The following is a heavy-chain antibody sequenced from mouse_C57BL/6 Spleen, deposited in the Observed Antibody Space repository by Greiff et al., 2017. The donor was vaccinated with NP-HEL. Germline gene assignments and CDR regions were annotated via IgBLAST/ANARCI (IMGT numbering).Heavy chain of an antibody. Sequence: QVQLQQSGPELVKPGASVKISCKASGYAFSSSWMNWVKQRPGKGLEWIGRIYPGDGDTNYNGKFKGKATLTADKSSSTAYMQLSSLTSEDSAVYFCARWRDDGYYAWFAYWGQGTLVTVSA. V-gene: IGHV1-82*01. CDR1: GYAFSSSW. D-gene: IGHD2-3*01. J-gene: IGHJ3*01. CDR2: IYPGDGDT. CDR3: ARWRDDGYYAWFAY.